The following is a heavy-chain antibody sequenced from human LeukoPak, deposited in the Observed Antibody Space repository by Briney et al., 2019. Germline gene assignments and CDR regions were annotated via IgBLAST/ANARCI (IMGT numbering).Heavy chain of an antibody. Sequence: PGGSLRLSCAASGFTFSSYGMNWVRQAPGKGLEWISYISSSSSTIYYADSVKGRFTISRDNSKNTLYLQMNSLRAEDTAVYYCAKDLRYCSSTSCNGAFDIWGQGTMVTVSS. CDR1: GFTFSSYG. CDR3: AKDLRYCSSTSCNGAFDI. J-gene: IGHJ3*02. D-gene: IGHD2-2*01. V-gene: IGHV3-48*01. CDR2: ISSSSSTI.